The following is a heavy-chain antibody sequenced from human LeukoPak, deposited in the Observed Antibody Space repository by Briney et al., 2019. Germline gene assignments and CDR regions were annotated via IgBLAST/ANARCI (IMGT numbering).Heavy chain of an antibody. CDR2: INPKSGDP. CDR3: ARPYY. Sequence: ASVKVSCKTSGYRFTGYYMHWVRQAPGQGLEWMGWINPKSGDPIYVQKFQGRVTMTRDMSTSTVYMELSSLRSEDTAVYYCARPYYWGQGTLVTVSS. CDR1: GYRFTGYY. J-gene: IGHJ4*02. V-gene: IGHV1-2*02.